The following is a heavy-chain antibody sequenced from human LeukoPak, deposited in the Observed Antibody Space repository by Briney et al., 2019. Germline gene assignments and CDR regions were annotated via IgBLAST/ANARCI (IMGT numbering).Heavy chain of an antibody. CDR3: ARWVTMVWGVSNWFDP. J-gene: IGHJ5*02. D-gene: IGHD3-10*01. CDR1: GGSFSGYY. CDR2: INHSGST. V-gene: IGHV4-34*01. Sequence: SETLSLTCAVYGGSFSGYYWSWIRQPPGKGLEWIGEINHSGSTNYNPPLKSRVTISVDTSKNQFSLKLSSVTAADTAVYYCARWVTMVWGVSNWFDPWGQGTLVTVSS.